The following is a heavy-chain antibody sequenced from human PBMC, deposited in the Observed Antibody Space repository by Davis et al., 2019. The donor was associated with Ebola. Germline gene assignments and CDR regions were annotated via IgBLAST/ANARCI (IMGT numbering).Heavy chain of an antibody. Sequence: AASVKVSCKASGYTFTGYYIHWVRQSPGQGLEWMGGVIPMFGTSKYAQKFQDRVTITADESTNTAYMELSSLSSDDTAVYYCARGRPWLWVATPVRFDSWGLGTLVIVSS. CDR3: ARGRPWLWVATPVRFDS. D-gene: IGHD5-12*01. J-gene: IGHJ4*02. V-gene: IGHV1-69*13. CDR2: VIPMFGTS. CDR1: GYTFTGYY.